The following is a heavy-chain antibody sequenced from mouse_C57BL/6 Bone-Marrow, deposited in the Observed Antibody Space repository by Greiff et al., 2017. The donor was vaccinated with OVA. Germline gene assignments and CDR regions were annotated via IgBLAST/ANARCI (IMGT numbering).Heavy chain of an antibody. D-gene: IGHD2-3*01. CDR3: ARSIYDGYYGFYWYFDV. Sequence: QVQLQQSGAELARPGASVKLSCKASGYTFTSYGISWVKQRTGQGLEWIGEIYPRSGTTYYNEKFKGQAPLTADNSSRTAYMELRILTSEDSAVYFCARSIYDGYYGFYWYFDVWGTGTTVTVSS. CDR1: GYTFTSYG. J-gene: IGHJ1*03. V-gene: IGHV1-81*01. CDR2: IYPRSGTT.